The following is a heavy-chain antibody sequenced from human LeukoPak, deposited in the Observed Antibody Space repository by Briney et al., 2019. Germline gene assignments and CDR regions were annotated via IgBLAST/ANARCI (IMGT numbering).Heavy chain of an antibody. CDR3: ARGWDYGDTKNRDDY. CDR2: INPSGGST. CDR1: GYTFTSYY. D-gene: IGHD4-17*01. Sequence: ASVKVSCKASGYTFTSYYMHWVRQAPGQGLEWMGIINPSGGSTSYAQKLQGRVTMTTDTSTSTAYMELRSLRSDDTAVYYCARGWDYGDTKNRDDYWGQGTLVTVSS. J-gene: IGHJ4*02. V-gene: IGHV1-46*01.